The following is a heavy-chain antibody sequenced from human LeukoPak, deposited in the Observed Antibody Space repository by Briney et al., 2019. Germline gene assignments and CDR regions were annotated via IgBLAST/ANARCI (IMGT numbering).Heavy chain of an antibody. CDR3: ARDLAWLGPENDAFDI. D-gene: IGHD5-12*01. V-gene: IGHV4-4*07. J-gene: IGHJ3*02. CDR1: GGSISSYY. CDR2: IYTSGST. Sequence: SSETLSLTCTVSGGSISSYYWSWIRQPAGKGLEWIGRIYTSGSTNYNPSLKSRVTMSVDTSKNQFSLKLSSVTAADTAVYYCARDLAWLGPENDAFDIWGQGTMVTVSS.